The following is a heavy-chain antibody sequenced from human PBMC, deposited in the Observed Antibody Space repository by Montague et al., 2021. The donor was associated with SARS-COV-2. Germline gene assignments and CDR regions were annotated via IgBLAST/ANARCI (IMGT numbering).Heavy chain of an antibody. CDR2: SYHSGTT. Sequence: SETLSLTCTVSGYSINSNYYWGWIRQPPGKGLEWIGCSYHSGTTHYHPSLKSRVTISLDTSNNHFSLKVTSVTAAGTAVYYCARAPYYGPGKPYQFDYWGRGTLVTVPS. CDR3: ARAPYYGPGKPYQFDY. J-gene: IGHJ4*02. D-gene: IGHD3-10*01. V-gene: IGHV4-38-2*02. CDR1: GYSINSNYY.